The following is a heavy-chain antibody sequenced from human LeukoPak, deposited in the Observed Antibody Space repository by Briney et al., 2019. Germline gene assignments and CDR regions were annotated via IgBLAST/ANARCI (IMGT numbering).Heavy chain of an antibody. V-gene: IGHV1-3*01. J-gene: IGHJ4*02. CDR3: ARTNFWSGYPFDY. Sequence: ASVKVSCKASAYTFSGYAVQWVRQAPGQRLEWMGWIIAGNGRTRYSQQFQDRVTITIDTSATTAYMELTSLRSDDTAVYYCARTNFWSGYPFDYWGQGTLVTVSS. CDR1: AYTFSGYA. CDR2: IIAGNGRT. D-gene: IGHD3-3*01.